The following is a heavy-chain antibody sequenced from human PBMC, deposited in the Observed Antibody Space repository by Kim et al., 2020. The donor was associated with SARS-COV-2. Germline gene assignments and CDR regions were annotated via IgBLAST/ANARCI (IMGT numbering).Heavy chain of an antibody. CDR3: AKDRPPYSSSWGIFDY. Sequence: GGSLRLSCAASGFTFSSYAMSWVRQAPGKGLEWVSAISGSGGSTYYADSVKGRFTISRDNSKNTLYLQMNSLRAEDTAVYYCAKDRPPYSSSWGIFDYWGQRTLVTVSS. J-gene: IGHJ4*02. CDR1: GFTFSSYA. D-gene: IGHD6-13*01. CDR2: ISGSGGST. V-gene: IGHV3-23*01.